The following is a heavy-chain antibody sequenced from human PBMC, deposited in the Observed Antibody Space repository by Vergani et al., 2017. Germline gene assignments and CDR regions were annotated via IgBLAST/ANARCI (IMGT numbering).Heavy chain of an antibody. CDR2: ISDNGGTT. CDR3: VRDVRVSRT. V-gene: IGHV3-11*04. J-gene: IGHJ3*01. Sequence: VQVVESGGGLVQPGGSLRLSCAASGFIFSDHYMDWVRQAPGKGLEWVSIISDNGGTTYYADSVKGRFTISRDNAKNSLYLDMSSLRAEDTAVYYCVRDVRVSRTWGQGTLVAVSS. CDR1: GFIFSDHY.